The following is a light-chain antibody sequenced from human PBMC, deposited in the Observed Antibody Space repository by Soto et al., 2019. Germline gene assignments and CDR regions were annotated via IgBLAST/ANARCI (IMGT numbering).Light chain of an antibody. J-gene: IGLJ3*02. CDR1: STDVGAYNY. Sequence: QSALTQPPSASGSPGQSVTISCTGTSTDVGAYNYVSWYQQHPGKAPKLIIYEVTKRPSGVPDRFSGSKSGNTAPLTVSGLQAEDEAGYYCGSHAGDSNLVFGGGTKLTVL. V-gene: IGLV2-8*01. CDR3: GSHAGDSNLV. CDR2: EVT.